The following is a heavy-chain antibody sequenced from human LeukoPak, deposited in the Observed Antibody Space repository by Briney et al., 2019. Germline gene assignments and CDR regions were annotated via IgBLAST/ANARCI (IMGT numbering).Heavy chain of an antibody. CDR1: GFTFSSYA. Sequence: PGGSLRLSCAASGFTFSSYAMHWVRQAPGKGLEWVAVISYDGSNKYYADSVKGRFTISRDNSKNTLYLQMNSLRAEDTAVYYCARGYGSGSYYTFDYWGQGTLVTVSS. J-gene: IGHJ4*02. CDR2: ISYDGSNK. D-gene: IGHD3-10*01. V-gene: IGHV3-30*04. CDR3: ARGYGSGSYYTFDY.